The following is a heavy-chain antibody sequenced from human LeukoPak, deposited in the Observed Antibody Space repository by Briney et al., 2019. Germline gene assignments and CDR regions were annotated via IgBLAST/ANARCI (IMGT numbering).Heavy chain of an antibody. J-gene: IGHJ5*02. D-gene: IGHD3-22*01. V-gene: IGHV3-21*01. CDR2: ISSSSSYI. CDR3: ARDGDYYDSSGYYH. Sequence: PGGSLRLSCAASGFTFSSYSMNWVRQAPGKGLEWVSSISSSSSYIYYADSVKGRFTISRGNAKNSLYLQMNSLRAEDTAVYYCARDGDYYDSSGYYHWGQGTLVTVSS. CDR1: GFTFSSYS.